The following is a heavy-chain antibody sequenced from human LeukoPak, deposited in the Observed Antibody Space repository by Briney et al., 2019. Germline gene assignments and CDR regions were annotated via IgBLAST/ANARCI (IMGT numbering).Heavy chain of an antibody. CDR1: GYTFTTYG. J-gene: IGHJ4*02. CDR2: TNGSNGNT. Sequence: ASVKVSCKTSGYTFTTYGISWVRQAPGQGLEWMGWTNGSNGNTKYAQKAQGRVTMTTDTSTTTAYMEVRSLRSDDTAVYYCARDRDRMVQGVTALFDYWGQGTLVTVSS. V-gene: IGHV1-18*04. CDR3: ARDRDRMVQGVTALFDY. D-gene: IGHD3-10*01.